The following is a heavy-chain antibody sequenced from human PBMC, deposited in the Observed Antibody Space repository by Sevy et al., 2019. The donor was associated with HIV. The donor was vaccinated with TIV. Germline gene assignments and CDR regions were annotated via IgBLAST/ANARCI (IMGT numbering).Heavy chain of an antibody. CDR1: GGSISSSSYY. CDR2: IYYSGST. CDR3: VSNDPGGSSPFDY. D-gene: IGHD6-6*01. Sequence: SETLSLTCTVSGGSISSSSYYWGWIRQPPGKGLEWIGSIYYSGSTYYNPSLKSRVTISVDTSKNQFSLKLSSVTAADTAVYYCVSNDPGGSSPFDYWGQEPWSPSPQ. V-gene: IGHV4-39*01. J-gene: IGHJ4*01.